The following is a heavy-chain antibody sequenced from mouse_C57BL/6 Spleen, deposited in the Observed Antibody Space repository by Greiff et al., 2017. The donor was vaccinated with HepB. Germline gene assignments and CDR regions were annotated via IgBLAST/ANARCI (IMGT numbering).Heavy chain of an antibody. CDR3: ARDSPFTTVVATNYVDY. CDR1: GFTFTDYY. J-gene: IGHJ2*01. Sequence: EVMLVESGGGLVQPGGSLSLSCAASGFTFTDYYMSWVRQPPGKALEWLGFIRNKANGYTTEYSASVKGRFTISRDNSQSILYLQMNALRAEDSATYYCARDSPFTTVVATNYVDYWGQGTTLTVSS. D-gene: IGHD1-1*01. CDR2: IRNKANGYTT. V-gene: IGHV7-3*01.